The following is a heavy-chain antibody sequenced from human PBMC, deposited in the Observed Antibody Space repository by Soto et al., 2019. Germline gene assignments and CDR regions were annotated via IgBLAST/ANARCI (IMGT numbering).Heavy chain of an antibody. CDR1: GYTFTGYY. CDR2: INPNSGGT. Sequence: ASVKVSCKASGYTFTGYYMHWVRQAPGQGLEWMGWINPNSGGTNYAQKFQGWVTMTRDTSISTAYMELSRLRSDDTAVYYCARAPPPWERIVGATFVYFDYWGQGTLVTFPS. D-gene: IGHD1-26*01. J-gene: IGHJ4*02. V-gene: IGHV1-2*04. CDR3: ARAPPPWERIVGATFVYFDY.